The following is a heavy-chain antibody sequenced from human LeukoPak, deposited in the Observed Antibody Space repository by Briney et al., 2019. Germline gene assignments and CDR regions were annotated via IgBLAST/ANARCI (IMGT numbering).Heavy chain of an antibody. V-gene: IGHV3-74*01. D-gene: IGHD1-1*01. CDR3: AKDLAWRLDY. J-gene: IGHJ4*02. CDR2: ISPTGSTT. CDR1: GFSFSGHW. Sequence: GGSLRLSCTASGFSFSGHWMHWARQLPGKGLVWVSRISPTGSTTSYADSVKGRFTVSRDNAKNTLYLQVNNLRAEDTAVYYCAKDLAWRLDYWGQGTPVTVSS.